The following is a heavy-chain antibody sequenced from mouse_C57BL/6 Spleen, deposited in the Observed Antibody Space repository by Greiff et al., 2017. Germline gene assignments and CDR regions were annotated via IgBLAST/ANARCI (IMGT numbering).Heavy chain of an antibody. CDR1: GFNIKDDY. J-gene: IGHJ1*03. CDR3: TTGPTGYFDV. CDR2: IDPENGDT. V-gene: IGHV14-4*01. Sequence: VQLQQSGAELVRPGASVKLSCTASGFNIKDDYMHWVKQRPEQGLEWIGWIDPENGDTEYASKFQGKATITADTSSNTAYLQLSSLTSEDTAVYYCTTGPTGYFDVWGTGTTVTVSS.